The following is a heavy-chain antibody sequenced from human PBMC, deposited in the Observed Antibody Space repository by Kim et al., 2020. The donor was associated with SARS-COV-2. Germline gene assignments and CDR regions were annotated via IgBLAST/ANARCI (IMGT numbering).Heavy chain of an antibody. V-gene: IGHV1-18*04. Sequence: ASVKVSCKASGYTFTSYGISWVRQAPGQGLEWMGWISAYNGNTNYAQKLQGRVTMTTDTSTSTAYMELRSLRSDDTAVYYCARSGVLEHYYYYYGMDVWGQGTTVTVSS. CDR1: GYTFTSYG. J-gene: IGHJ6*02. D-gene: IGHD3-10*01. CDR2: ISAYNGNT. CDR3: ARSGVLEHYYYYYGMDV.